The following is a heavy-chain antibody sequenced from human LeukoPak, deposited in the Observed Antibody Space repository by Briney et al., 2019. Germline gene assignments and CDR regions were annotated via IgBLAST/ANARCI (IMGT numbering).Heavy chain of an antibody. CDR1: GASISNSNW. CDR3: ACRAPRDNFNRYLPIDY. J-gene: IGHJ4*02. CDR2: IYHSGST. Sequence: PSETLSLTCAVAGASISNSNWWTWVRQPPGKGLEWIGEIYHSGSTNYKPSLKSRATISVDKSKNQFSLKLSSVTAADTAVYYCACRAPRDNFNRYLPIDYWGQGTLVTVSS. V-gene: IGHV4-4*02. D-gene: IGHD1-20*01.